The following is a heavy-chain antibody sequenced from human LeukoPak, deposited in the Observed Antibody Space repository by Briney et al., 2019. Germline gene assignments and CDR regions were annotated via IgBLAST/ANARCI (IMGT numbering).Heavy chain of an antibody. CDR2: ISSSSSYI. V-gene: IGHV3-21*01. CDR1: GFTLSSYS. D-gene: IGHD1-1*01. CDR3: ARDSTTNYYFDY. Sequence: GGSLRLSCAASGFTLSSYSMNWVRQAPGKGLEWVSSISSSSSYIYYADSVKGRFTISRDNAKNSLYLQMNSLRAEDTAVYYCARDSTTNYYFDYWGQGTLVTVSS. J-gene: IGHJ4*02.